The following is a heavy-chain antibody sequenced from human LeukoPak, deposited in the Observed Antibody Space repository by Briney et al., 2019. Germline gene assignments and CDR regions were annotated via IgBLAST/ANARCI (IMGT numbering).Heavy chain of an antibody. CDR3: AKGLKTGVGPYMGYHYYMDV. V-gene: IGHV3-23*01. J-gene: IGHJ6*03. CDR2: VNDNGAAT. D-gene: IGHD3-16*01. CDR1: GFTFSNYA. Sequence: GGSLRLSCAASGFTFSNYAMSWVRQAPGKGLKWVATVNDNGAATYYADSVKGRFTISRDNSYNTVSLQMNGVRDEDTGVYYCAKGLKTGVGPYMGYHYYMDVWGKGATVTVSS.